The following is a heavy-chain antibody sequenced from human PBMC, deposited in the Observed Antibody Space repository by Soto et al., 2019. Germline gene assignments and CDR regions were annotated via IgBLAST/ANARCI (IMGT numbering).Heavy chain of an antibody. J-gene: IGHJ4*02. D-gene: IGHD1-26*01. CDR1: GFTFSTYN. V-gene: IGHV3-48*02. Sequence: EVQLVESGGGLVQPGGSLRLSCAASGFTFSTYNMNWVRQAPGKGLEWVSYISYSSGSIYYADSVKGRFTISRDNPKNSLYLQMNSLRDEDTAMYYCGRGMGGHGGTGYYWGQGTLVTVSS. CDR2: ISYSSGSI. CDR3: GRGMGGHGGTGYY.